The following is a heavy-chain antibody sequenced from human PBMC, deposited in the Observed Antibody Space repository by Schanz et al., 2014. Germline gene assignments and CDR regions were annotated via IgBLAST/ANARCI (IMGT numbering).Heavy chain of an antibody. D-gene: IGHD3-3*01. CDR3: ARESVSRTRLFDP. Sequence: QVQLVQSGAEVKRPGASVKVSCKASGYTFSDYYIHWVRQAPGQGLEWMGWINPNTGGTNFAQKFQGWVTVTRDTSISTVYMELSRLKSDDTAVYYCARESVSRTRLFDPWGQGTLVTVSS. J-gene: IGHJ5*02. V-gene: IGHV1-2*04. CDR1: GYTFSDYY. CDR2: INPNTGGT.